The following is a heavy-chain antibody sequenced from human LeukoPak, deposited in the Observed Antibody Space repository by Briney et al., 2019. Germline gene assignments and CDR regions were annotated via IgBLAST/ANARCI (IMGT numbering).Heavy chain of an antibody. Sequence: PGGSLRLSCAASGFTFSSYEMNWVRQAPGKGLEWVSYISSSGSTIYYADSVKGRFTISRDNAKNSLYLQMNSLRAEDTAVYYCARVGTEPPEYYYYYMDVWGKGTTVTVSS. J-gene: IGHJ6*03. CDR2: ISSSGSTI. CDR1: GFTFSSYE. V-gene: IGHV3-48*03. CDR3: ARVGTEPPEYYYYYMDV. D-gene: IGHD3/OR15-3a*01.